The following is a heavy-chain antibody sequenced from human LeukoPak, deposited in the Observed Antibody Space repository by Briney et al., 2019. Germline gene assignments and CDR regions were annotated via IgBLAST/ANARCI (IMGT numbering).Heavy chain of an antibody. D-gene: IGHD2-2*01. Sequence: ASVKVSCKASGYTFTGYYMRWVRQAPGQGLEWMGWINPNSGGTNYAQKFQGWVTMTRDTSISTAYMELSRLRSDDTAVYYCARVPGYCSSTSCPYYFDYWGQGTLVTVSS. CDR3: ARVPGYCSSTSCPYYFDY. CDR2: INPNSGGT. CDR1: GYTFTGYY. V-gene: IGHV1-2*04. J-gene: IGHJ4*02.